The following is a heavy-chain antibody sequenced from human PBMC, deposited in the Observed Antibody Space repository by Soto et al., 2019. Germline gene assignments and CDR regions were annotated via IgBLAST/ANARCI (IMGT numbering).Heavy chain of an antibody. Sequence: SETLSLTCTVSGDSFSSSSYYWGWIRQPPGKGLEWIVSLYYSGSTYYNPSLKSRVTISVDTSKNQFSLKLSSVTAADTAVYYCARAVRGYLYYYYYYGMDVWGQGTTVTVSS. V-gene: IGHV4-39*01. CDR2: LYYSGST. J-gene: IGHJ6*02. CDR3: ARAVRGYLYYYYYYGMDV. CDR1: GDSFSSSSYY. D-gene: IGHD5-12*01.